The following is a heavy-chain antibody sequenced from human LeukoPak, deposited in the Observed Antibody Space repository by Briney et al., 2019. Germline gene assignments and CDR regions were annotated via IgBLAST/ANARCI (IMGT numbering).Heavy chain of an antibody. CDR1: GGSFSGDF. CDR3: ARRRIGDFWTYDY. J-gene: IGHJ4*02. CDR2: INHGGST. Sequence: SETLSLTYAVYGGSFSGDFWSWIRQSPGKGLEWIGEINHGGSTTYNPSLQSRVTISVDTSKNQFSLKLSSVTAADTAVYYCARRRIGDFWTYDYWGQGTLVTVSS. V-gene: IGHV4-34*01. D-gene: IGHD3-3*01.